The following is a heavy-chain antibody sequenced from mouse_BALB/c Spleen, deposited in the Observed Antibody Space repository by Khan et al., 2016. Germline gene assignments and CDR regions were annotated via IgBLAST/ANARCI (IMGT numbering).Heavy chain of an antibody. CDR3: ARYRYYYGSSRYFDV. Sequence: QCQLVQSGPELKKPGKTVKISCKASGYTFTNYGMNWVKQAPGKGLKWMGWINTYSGESTYADDFKGRFAFSLETSANTAYLQINNLKNEDTATXFRARYRYYYGSSRYFDVWGAGTTVTVSS. V-gene: IGHV9-3-1*01. CDR2: INTYSGES. J-gene: IGHJ1*01. CDR1: GYTFTNYG. D-gene: IGHD1-1*01.